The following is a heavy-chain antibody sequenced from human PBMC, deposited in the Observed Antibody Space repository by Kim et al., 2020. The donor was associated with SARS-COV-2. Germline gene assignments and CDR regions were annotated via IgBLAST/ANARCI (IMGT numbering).Heavy chain of an antibody. D-gene: IGHD3-3*01. V-gene: IGHV7-4-1*02. CDR2: INTNTGNP. J-gene: IGHJ4*02. Sequence: ASVKVSCKASGYTFTSYAMNWVRQAPGQGLEWMGWINTNTGNPTYAQGFTGRFVFSLDTSVSTAYLQISSLKAEDTAVYYCARDGKAPGGHVLRFLDQGHWEDYWGQGTLVTVSS. CDR1: GYTFTSYA. CDR3: ARDGKAPGGHVLRFLDQGHWEDY.